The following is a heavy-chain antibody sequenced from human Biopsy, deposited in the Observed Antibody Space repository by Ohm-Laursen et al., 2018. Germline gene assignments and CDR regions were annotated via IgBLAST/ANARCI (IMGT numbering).Heavy chain of an antibody. D-gene: IGHD2-2*01. CDR1: GGSISGYH. J-gene: IGHJ4*02. V-gene: IGHV4-59*01. Sequence: SETLSLTCAVSGGSISGYHWSWIRKSPGKGLEWLAYISYTGGITSHPSLNGRATMSLGTSKNQFSLRLIYVTAADKAVYYCARMPHFDYWGQGILVTVSS. CDR2: ISYTGGI. CDR3: ARMPHFDY.